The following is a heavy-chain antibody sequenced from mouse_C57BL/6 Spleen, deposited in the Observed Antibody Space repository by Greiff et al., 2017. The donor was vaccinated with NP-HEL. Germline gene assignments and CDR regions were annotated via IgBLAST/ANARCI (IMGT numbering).Heavy chain of an antibody. J-gene: IGHJ4*01. CDR2: IWSGGST. Sequence: QVQLKESGPGLVQPSQSLSITCTVSGFSLTSYGVHWVRQSPGKGLEWLGVIWSGGSTDYNAAFISRLSISKDNSKSQVFFKMNSLQADDTAIYYCARNGPIYYDYDVGAMDYWGQGTSVTVSS. CDR1: GFSLTSYG. D-gene: IGHD2-4*01. CDR3: ARNGPIYYDYDVGAMDY. V-gene: IGHV2-2*01.